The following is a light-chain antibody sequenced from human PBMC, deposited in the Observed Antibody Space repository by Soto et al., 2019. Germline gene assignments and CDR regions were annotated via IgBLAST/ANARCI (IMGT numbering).Light chain of an antibody. V-gene: IGLV2-14*01. Sequence: QSVLTQPASVFGSPGQSISISCIGTSSVVGGYNFVSWYQQHPGKAPKLMIYDVTNRPSGVSNRFSGSKSGNTASLTISGLQAEDEADYYCSSYTSSGTDVFGTGTKVTVL. CDR2: DVT. J-gene: IGLJ1*01. CDR3: SSYTSSGTDV. CDR1: SSVVGGYNF.